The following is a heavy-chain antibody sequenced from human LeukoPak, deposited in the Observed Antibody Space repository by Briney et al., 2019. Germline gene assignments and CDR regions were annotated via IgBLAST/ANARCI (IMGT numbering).Heavy chain of an antibody. V-gene: IGHV4-4*09. J-gene: IGHJ4*02. D-gene: IGHD2-2*02. CDR1: GGSISSYY. CDR3: ARTPSNTWDFDY. Sequence: PSETLSLTCTVSGGSISSYYWSWIRQPPGKGLEWIGYIYTSGSTNYNPSLKSRVTISVDTSKNQFSLKLSSVTAADTAVYYCARTPSNTWDFDYWGQGTLVTVSS. CDR2: IYTSGST.